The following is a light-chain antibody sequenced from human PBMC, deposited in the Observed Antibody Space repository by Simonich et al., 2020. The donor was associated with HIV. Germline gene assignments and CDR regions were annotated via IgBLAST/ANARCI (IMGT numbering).Light chain of an antibody. J-gene: IGKJ1*01. Sequence: EIVMTQSPATLSVSPGERATLSCRASQSLSSNLAWYQQKPGQAPRLLIYGASTRATGIPARFSGSGSGTEFTLTINRMQSEDFAVYYCQQYNNWPRTFGLGTKVEMK. CDR2: GAS. V-gene: IGKV3-15*01. CDR3: QQYNNWPRT. CDR1: QSLSSN.